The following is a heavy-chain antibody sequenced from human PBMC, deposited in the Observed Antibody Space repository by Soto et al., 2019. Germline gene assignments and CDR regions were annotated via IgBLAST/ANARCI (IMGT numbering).Heavy chain of an antibody. Sequence: SETLSLTCTVSGGSISSSSYYWGWIRQPPGKGLEWIGSIYYSGSTYYNPSLKSRITISVDTPKNQFSLKLGSVTAGGAAVYYCGGRASIFSPAVKYYMDYRGQGTLVNVSS. CDR3: GGRASIFSPAVKYYMDY. D-gene: IGHD3-3*01. J-gene: IGHJ4*02. CDR2: IYYSGST. V-gene: IGHV4-39*01. CDR1: GGSISSSSYY.